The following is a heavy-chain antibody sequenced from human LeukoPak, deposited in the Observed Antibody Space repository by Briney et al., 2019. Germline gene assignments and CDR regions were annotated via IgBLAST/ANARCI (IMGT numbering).Heavy chain of an antibody. D-gene: IGHD4-11*01. CDR1: GFTFSSYG. CDR2: ISYDGSNK. J-gene: IGHJ4*02. V-gene: IGHV3-30*18. Sequence: PGGSLRLSCAASGFTFSSYGMHWVRQAPGKGLEWVAVISYDGSNKYYADSVKGRFTISRDNSKNTLYLQMNSLRAEDTAVYYCAKDSRTLQFVHYWGQGTLVTVSS. CDR3: AKDSRTLQFVHY.